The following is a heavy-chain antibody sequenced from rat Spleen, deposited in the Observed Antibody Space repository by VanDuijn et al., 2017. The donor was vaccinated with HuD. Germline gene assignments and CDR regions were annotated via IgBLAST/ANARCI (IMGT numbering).Heavy chain of an antibody. Sequence: EVQLVESDGGLVQPGRSLKLSCAASGFTFSDFYMAWVRQAPTTGLEWVASISYDGSRTYYRESVKGRFTISRDNAKSTLYVQMDSLRSEDTATYYCARPNYPGFNYFDYWGQGVMVTVSS. CDR2: ISYDGSRT. V-gene: IGHV5-29*01. J-gene: IGHJ2*01. D-gene: IGHD1-4*01. CDR3: ARPNYPGFNYFDY. CDR1: GFTFSDFY.